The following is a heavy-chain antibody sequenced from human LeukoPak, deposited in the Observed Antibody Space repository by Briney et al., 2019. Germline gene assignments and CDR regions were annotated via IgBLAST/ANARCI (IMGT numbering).Heavy chain of an antibody. V-gene: IGHV4-59*01. J-gene: IGHJ6*03. CDR1: GGSISSYY. D-gene: IGHD3-10*01. CDR3: ARAYGSGSYYTYYYYYVDV. CDR2: IYYSGST. Sequence: SETLSLTCTVSGGSISSYYWSWIRQPPGKGLEWIGYIYYSGSTNYNPSLKSRVTISVDTSKNQFSLKLSSVTAADTAVYYCARAYGSGSYYTYYYYYVDVWGKGTTVTVSS.